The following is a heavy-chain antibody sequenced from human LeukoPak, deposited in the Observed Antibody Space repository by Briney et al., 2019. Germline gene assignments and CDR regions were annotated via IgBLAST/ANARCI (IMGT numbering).Heavy chain of an antibody. J-gene: IGHJ6*02. CDR1: GYTFTSYE. CDR3: ARGYQGMDV. V-gene: IGHV1-8*01. CDR2: MNPNSGHP. Sequence: ASVRVSCKAPGYTFTSYEINWVRQANGQGLEWMGWMNPNSGHPAYAQKFQGRVTMTSDTSRGTVFMDLKNLKSDDTAVYYCARGYQGMDVWGQGTTVTVSS.